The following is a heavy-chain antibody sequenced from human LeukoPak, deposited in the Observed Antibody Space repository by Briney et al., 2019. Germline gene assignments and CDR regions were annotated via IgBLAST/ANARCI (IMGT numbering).Heavy chain of an antibody. Sequence: ASVKVSCKASGYTFTGYYMHWVRQAPGQGLEWMGWINPNSGDTNYAQKFQGRVTMIRDTSISTAYMELSRLRSDDTAVYYCARLHWGSIAAVFDYWGQGTLVTVSS. CDR1: GYTFTGYY. D-gene: IGHD6-6*01. CDR3: ARLHWGSIAAVFDY. J-gene: IGHJ4*02. V-gene: IGHV1-2*02. CDR2: INPNSGDT.